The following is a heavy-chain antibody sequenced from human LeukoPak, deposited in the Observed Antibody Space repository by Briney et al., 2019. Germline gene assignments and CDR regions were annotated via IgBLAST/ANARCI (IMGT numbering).Heavy chain of an antibody. V-gene: IGHV1-18*01. J-gene: IGHJ4*02. CDR3: ARDSSCDY. CDR1: GYTFSSYG. Sequence: ASVKVSCKASGYTFSSYGIAWVRQAPGQGLEWMGWISGYNGNTNYAQKLQGRVSMTTDTSTTTAYMELRSLTSDDTAVYYGARDSSCDYWGQGTLSPSPQ. CDR2: ISGYNGNT.